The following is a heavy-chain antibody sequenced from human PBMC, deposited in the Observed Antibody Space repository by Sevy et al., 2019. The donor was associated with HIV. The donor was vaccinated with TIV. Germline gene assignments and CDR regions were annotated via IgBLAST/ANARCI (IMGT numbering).Heavy chain of an antibody. J-gene: IGHJ4*02. Sequence: GGSLRLSCTASGLSFSDYGMHWVRQAPGKGLEWVAFIWYEGSDRYYADSVKGRFTISRDNSKNILYLQMSSLRLEDMALYYCAKNTAAVGARGFDHWGQGTLVTVSS. CDR2: IWYEGSDR. V-gene: IGHV3-30*02. CDR3: AKNTAAVGARGFDH. D-gene: IGHD6-13*01. CDR1: GLSFSDYG.